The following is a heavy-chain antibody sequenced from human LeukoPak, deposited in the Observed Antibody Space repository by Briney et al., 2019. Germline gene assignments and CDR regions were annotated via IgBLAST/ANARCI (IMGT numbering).Heavy chain of an antibody. CDR2: IYSGGST. CDR1: EFSVGSNY. D-gene: IGHD5-24*01. V-gene: IGHV3-66*01. CDR3: ARDGYNRRFDY. J-gene: IGHJ4*02. Sequence: PGGSLRLSCAASEFSVGSNYMTWVRQAPGKGLEWVSLIYSGGSTYYADSVKGRFTISRDNSKNTLYLQMNGLRAEGTALYYCARDGYNRRFDYWGQGTLVTVSS.